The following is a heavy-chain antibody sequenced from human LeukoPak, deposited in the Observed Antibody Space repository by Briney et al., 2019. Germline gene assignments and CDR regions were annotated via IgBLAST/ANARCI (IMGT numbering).Heavy chain of an antibody. CDR1: GFTFDDYA. CDR3: AKELGLGYCSSTSCYMFDY. J-gene: IGHJ4*02. Sequence: GGSLRLSCAASGFTFDDYAMHWVRQAPGKGLEWVSLISWDGGSTYYADSVKGRFTISRDNSKNSLYLQMNSLRAEDTALYYCAKELGLGYCSSTSCYMFDYWGQGTLVTVSS. D-gene: IGHD2-2*01. CDR2: ISWDGGST. V-gene: IGHV3-43D*03.